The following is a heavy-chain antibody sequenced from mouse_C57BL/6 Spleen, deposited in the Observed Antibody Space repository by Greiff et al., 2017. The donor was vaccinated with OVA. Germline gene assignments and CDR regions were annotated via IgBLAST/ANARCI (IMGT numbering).Heavy chain of an antibody. J-gene: IGHJ2*01. CDR1: GYTFTSYW. D-gene: IGHD1-1*01. Sequence: QVQLQQPGAELVKPGASVKVSCKASGYTFTSYWMHWVKQRPGQGLEWIGRIHPSDSDTNSNQKFKGKATLTVDKSSSTAYMQLSSLTSEDSAVYYCAVLSTTVVAGFDYWGQGTTLTVSS. CDR3: AVLSTTVVAGFDY. CDR2: IHPSDSDT. V-gene: IGHV1-74*01.